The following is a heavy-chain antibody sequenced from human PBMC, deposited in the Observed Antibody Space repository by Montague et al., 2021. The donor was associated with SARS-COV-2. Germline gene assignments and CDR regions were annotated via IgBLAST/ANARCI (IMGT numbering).Heavy chain of an antibody. CDR3: ARDYHYDILTGYYSS. D-gene: IGHD3-9*01. J-gene: IGHJ5*02. V-gene: IGHV3-21*01. CDR2: ISSSSSYI. Sequence: SLRLSCAAPGFTFSSYSMNWVRQAPGKGLEWVSSISSSSSYIYYADSVKGRFTISRDNAKNSLYLQMNSLRAEDTAVYYCARDYHYDILTGYYSSWGQGTLVTVSS. CDR1: GFTFSSYS.